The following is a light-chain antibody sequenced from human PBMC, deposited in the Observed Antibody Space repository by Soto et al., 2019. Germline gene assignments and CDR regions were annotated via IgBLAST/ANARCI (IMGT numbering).Light chain of an antibody. CDR3: QQTISFPPT. CDR2: TGS. CDR1: QAIDSW. J-gene: IGKJ1*01. V-gene: IGKV1-12*01. Sequence: DIQMTQSPASLSSYLCDIVTITCRASQAIDSWLAWYQQKPGEAPKLLIFTGSLLHSGVPPRFSGSGSGTDFTLTISSLQPEDFATYYCQQTISFPPTFGQGTKVDIK.